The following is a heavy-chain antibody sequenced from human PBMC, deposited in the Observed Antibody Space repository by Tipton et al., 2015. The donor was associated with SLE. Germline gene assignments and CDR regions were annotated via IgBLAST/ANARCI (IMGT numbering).Heavy chain of an antibody. CDR3: ARVSHTISAFDI. D-gene: IGHD5-12*01. CDR1: GGSISSYF. J-gene: IGHJ3*02. CDR2: IYYSGST. V-gene: IGHV4-59*01. Sequence: TLSLTCTVSGGSISSYFLRWIRQPPGKGLEWIGYIYYSGSTNYNPSLKSRVTISVDTSKNQFSLKLSSVTAADTAVYYCARVSHTISAFDIWGQGTMVTVSS.